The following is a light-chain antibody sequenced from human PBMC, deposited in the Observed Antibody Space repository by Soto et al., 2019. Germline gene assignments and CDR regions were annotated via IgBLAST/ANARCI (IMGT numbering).Light chain of an antibody. J-gene: IGLJ1*01. CDR2: DVS. V-gene: IGLV2-14*01. CDR3: SSYTSSSTYV. Sequence: QSALTQPASVSGSPGQSITISCTGNRSDVGGYNYVSRYQQHPGKAPKLMIYDVSNRPSGVSNRFSGSKSGNTASLTISGLQAEDEADYYCSSYTSSSTYVFGTGTKLTVL. CDR1: RSDVGGYNY.